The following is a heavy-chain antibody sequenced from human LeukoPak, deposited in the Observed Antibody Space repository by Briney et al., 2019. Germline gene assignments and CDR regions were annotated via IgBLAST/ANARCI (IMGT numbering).Heavy chain of an antibody. CDR1: GYTFTSYD. D-gene: IGHD3-22*01. CDR2: MDPNSGNT. V-gene: IGHV1-8*01. CDR3: ATTRGGDYYYDSSGYWSYGY. Sequence: ASVKVSCKASGYTFTSYDINWVRQATGQGLEGMGWMDPNSGNTGYAHKFQGRITMTRNTSISTAYMELSSLRSEDTAVYYCATTRGGDYYYDSSGYWSYGYWGQGTLVTVSS. J-gene: IGHJ4*02.